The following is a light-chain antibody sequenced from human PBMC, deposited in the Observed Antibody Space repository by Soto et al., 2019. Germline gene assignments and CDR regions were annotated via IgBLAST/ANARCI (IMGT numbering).Light chain of an antibody. CDR1: QSITNY. CDR2: AAS. V-gene: IGKV1-39*01. CDR3: QQSYSTPMYT. J-gene: IGKJ2*01. Sequence: DLPMTQSPSSLSASVGDRVTITCRASQSITNYLNWYQQTPGKAPKLLISAASNLQSGVPSRFSGSGSGTDFTLTISSLQPEDFATYYCQQSYSTPMYTFGQGTKVHIK.